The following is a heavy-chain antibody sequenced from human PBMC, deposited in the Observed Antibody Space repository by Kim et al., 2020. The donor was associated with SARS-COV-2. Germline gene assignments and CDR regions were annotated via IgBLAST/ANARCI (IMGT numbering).Heavy chain of an antibody. V-gene: IGHV4-34*01. J-gene: IGHJ4*02. Sequence: RVTISGDTSKNQFSLKLSSVTAADTAVYYCARGGRGNVVVTAKRARPFDYWGQGTLVTVSS. D-gene: IGHD2-21*02. CDR3: ARGGRGNVVVTAKRARPFDY.